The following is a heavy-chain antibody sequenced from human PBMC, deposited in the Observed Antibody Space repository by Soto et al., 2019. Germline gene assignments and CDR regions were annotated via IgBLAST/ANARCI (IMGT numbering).Heavy chain of an antibody. V-gene: IGHV3-66*01. CDR2: FYTGGST. J-gene: IGHJ4*02. CDR1: GFTVSSNY. D-gene: IGHD3-3*01. Sequence: EVQLVESGGGLVQPGGSLRLSCAVSGFTVSSNYMSCVRQAPGKGLEWVSIFYTGGSTYYSDSVKGRFTISRDNSKNTLYLQMNSLREEDTAVYYCVSYDFWSGYSDYWGQGTRVTVSS. CDR3: VSYDFWSGYSDY.